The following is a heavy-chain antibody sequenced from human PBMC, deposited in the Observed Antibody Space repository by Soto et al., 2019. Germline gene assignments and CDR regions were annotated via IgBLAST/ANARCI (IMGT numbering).Heavy chain of an antibody. CDR2: INHSGST. CDR1: GGSFSGYY. J-gene: IGHJ6*02. V-gene: IGHV4-34*01. CDR3: ARSRFGELLLRSNYGMDV. D-gene: IGHD3-10*01. Sequence: SETLSLTCAVYGGSFSGYYWSWIRQPPGKGLEWIGDINHSGSTNYNPSLKSRVAISVDTSKNQFSLKLSSVTAADTAVYYCARSRFGELLLRSNYGMDVWGQGTTVTVSS.